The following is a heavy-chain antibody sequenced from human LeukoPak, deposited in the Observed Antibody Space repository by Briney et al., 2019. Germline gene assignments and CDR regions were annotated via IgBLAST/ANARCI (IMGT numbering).Heavy chain of an antibody. D-gene: IGHD3-22*01. V-gene: IGHV3-23*01. J-gene: IGHJ4*02. CDR1: GFTFSSYA. CDR2: ISGSGGST. Sequence: GESLRLSCAASGFTFSSYAMSWVRQAPGKGLEWVSAISGSGGSTYYADSVKGRFTISRDNSKNTLYLQMNSLRAEDTAVYYCAKGSDSSGYYPYYFDYWGQGTLVTVSS. CDR3: AKGSDSSGYYPYYFDY.